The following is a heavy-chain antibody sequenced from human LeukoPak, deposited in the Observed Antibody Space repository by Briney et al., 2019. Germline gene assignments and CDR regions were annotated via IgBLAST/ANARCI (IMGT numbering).Heavy chain of an antibody. D-gene: IGHD3-10*01. CDR2: INPSGGST. J-gene: IGHJ4*02. CDR1: GYTFTIYY. Sequence: ASVKVSCKASGYTFTIYYMHCVRQAPGQGLEWMGIINPSGGSTSYAQKFQGRVTMTRDTSTSTVYMELSSLRSEDTAVYYCARWFGEFPDYWGQRTLVTVSS. V-gene: IGHV1-46*01. CDR3: ARWFGEFPDY.